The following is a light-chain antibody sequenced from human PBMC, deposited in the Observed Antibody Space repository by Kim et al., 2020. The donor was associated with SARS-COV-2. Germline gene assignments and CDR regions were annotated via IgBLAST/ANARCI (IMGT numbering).Light chain of an antibody. Sequence: LSASVGDRVTITCRASQIIDTYLNWYQQKPGKAPKLLIYAASSSQSGVPSRFSGSASGTDFTLTISGLQAEDFATYYCQQSYNTPTFGQGTKLEI. J-gene: IGKJ2*01. CDR2: AAS. CDR3: QQSYNTPT. CDR1: QIIDTY. V-gene: IGKV1-39*01.